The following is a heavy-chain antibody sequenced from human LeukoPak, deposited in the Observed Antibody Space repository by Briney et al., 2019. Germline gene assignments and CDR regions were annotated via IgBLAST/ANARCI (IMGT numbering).Heavy chain of an antibody. CDR3: VRASHIVVVTGIPQGYYYYMDV. CDR1: GFIFSTYS. CDR2: ISSSDSTI. Sequence: GGSLRLSCAASGFIFSTYSMNWVRQAPGKGLEWVSDISSSDSTIYYTDSVKGRFTISRDNAKSSLYLEMNSLRAEDTAVYYCVRASHIVVVTGIPQGYYYYMDVWGKGTTVTVSS. V-gene: IGHV3-48*04. D-gene: IGHD2-21*02. J-gene: IGHJ6*03.